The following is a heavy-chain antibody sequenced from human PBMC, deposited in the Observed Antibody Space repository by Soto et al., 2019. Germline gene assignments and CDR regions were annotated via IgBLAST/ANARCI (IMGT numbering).Heavy chain of an antibody. Sequence: EVQLLESGGGVVQPGGSLRLSCAASGFTFSAYAMSWVRQAPGKGLQWVSGVGGSDTDKHYADSVRGRFTVSRDNFKNTLYLHMNSLRADDTAVYYCAKDATAVNGVWDPFDMWGQGKEVSVSS. CDR2: VGGSDTDK. D-gene: IGHD2-8*01. V-gene: IGHV3-23*01. CDR1: GFTFSAYA. CDR3: AKDATAVNGVWDPFDM. J-gene: IGHJ3*02.